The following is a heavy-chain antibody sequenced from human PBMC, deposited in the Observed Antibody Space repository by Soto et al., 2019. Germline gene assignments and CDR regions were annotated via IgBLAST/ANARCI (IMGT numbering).Heavy chain of an antibody. D-gene: IGHD6-19*01. J-gene: IGHJ4*02. CDR1: GFTFSTHA. CDR2: ISYEGSTK. CDR3: AKQFTGWSYYFDY. Sequence: QVQLVESGGGVVQPGRSLRLSCAASGFTFSTHAMHWVRQAPGKGLEWVAVISYEGSTKYYADSVKGRFTISRDNSKNPLYLQMNSRRAEDTAVYYCAKQFTGWSYYFDYWGQGTLVTVSS. V-gene: IGHV3-30-3*02.